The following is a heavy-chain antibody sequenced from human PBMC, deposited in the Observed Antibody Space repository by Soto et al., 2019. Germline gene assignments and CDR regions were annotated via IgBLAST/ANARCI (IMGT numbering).Heavy chain of an antibody. Sequence: KPSETLSLTCTVSGGSISSYYWSWIRQPPGKGLEWIGYIYYSGSTNYNPSLKSRVTISVDTSKNQFSLKLSSVTAADTAVYYCARSSSSWYNFDYWGQGTLVTVSS. D-gene: IGHD6-13*01. V-gene: IGHV4-59*01. J-gene: IGHJ4*02. CDR1: GGSISSYY. CDR3: ARSSSSWYNFDY. CDR2: IYYSGST.